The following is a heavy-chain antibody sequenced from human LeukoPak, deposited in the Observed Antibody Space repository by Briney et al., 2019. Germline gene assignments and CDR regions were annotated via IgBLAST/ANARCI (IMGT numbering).Heavy chain of an antibody. D-gene: IGHD2-15*01. CDR1: GGSVNVFY. Sequence: SETLSLTCTVSGGSVNVFYWSWIRQPAGKGLQWIGRISTSGNTDYNPSLKSRVTISVDTSRNQFSLELSSVTAADTAVYYCAREDRYCSGGSCYSWGQGTRVTVSS. CDR3: AREDRYCSGGSCYS. CDR2: ISTSGNT. V-gene: IGHV4-4*07. J-gene: IGHJ4*02.